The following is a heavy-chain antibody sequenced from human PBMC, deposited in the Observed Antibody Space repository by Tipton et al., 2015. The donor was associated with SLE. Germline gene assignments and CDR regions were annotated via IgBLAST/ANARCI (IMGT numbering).Heavy chain of an antibody. J-gene: IGHJ3*02. CDR2: ISSSSSYT. Sequence: SLRLSCAASGFTFSDYYMSWIRQAPGKGLEWVSYISSSSSYTNYADSVKGRFTISRDNAKNSLSLQMNSLRAEDTAVYYCASGEGSYAFDIWGQGTMVTVSS. D-gene: IGHD1-26*01. CDR3: ASGEGSYAFDI. V-gene: IGHV3-11*03. CDR1: GFTFSDYY.